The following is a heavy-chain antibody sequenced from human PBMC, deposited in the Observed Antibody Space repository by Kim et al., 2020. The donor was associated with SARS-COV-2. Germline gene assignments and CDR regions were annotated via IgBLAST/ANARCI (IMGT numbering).Heavy chain of an antibody. CDR1: GFTFSNAW. J-gene: IGHJ4*02. V-gene: IGHV3-15*01. CDR2: IKSKTDGGTT. Sequence: GGSLRLSCAASGFTFSNAWMSWVRQAPGKGLEWVGRIKSKTDGGTTDYAAPVKGRFTISRDDSKNTLYLQMNSLKTEDTAVYYCTTFYLVVATITSQDYFDYWGQGTLVTVSS. CDR3: TTFYLVVATITSQDYFDY. D-gene: IGHD5-12*01.